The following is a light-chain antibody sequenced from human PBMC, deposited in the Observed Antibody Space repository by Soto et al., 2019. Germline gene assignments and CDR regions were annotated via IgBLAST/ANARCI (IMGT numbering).Light chain of an antibody. J-gene: IGKJ4*01. CDR1: QSVNSY. CDR2: DAS. Sequence: EIVLTQSPATLSLSPGERATLSCRASQSVNSYLAWYQHKPGQAPRLLIYDASNRATGIPARFSGSGSGTDFTLTISRLEPEDFAVYYCQQYGSSLGVTFGGGTKV. V-gene: IGKV3-20*01. CDR3: QQYGSSLGVT.